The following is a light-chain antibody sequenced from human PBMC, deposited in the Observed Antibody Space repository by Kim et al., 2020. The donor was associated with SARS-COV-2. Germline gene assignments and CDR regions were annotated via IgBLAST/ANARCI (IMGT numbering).Light chain of an antibody. CDR2: GKN. V-gene: IGLV3-19*01. CDR1: SLRSYY. CDR3: NSRDSNDNVV. Sequence: SSELTQDPAVSVALGQTVRITCQGDSLRSYYATWYQQKPGQAPIVVIYGKNNRPSVIPDRFSGSSSGNTASLTITGTQAGDEADYYCNSRDSNDNVVIGG. J-gene: IGLJ2*01.